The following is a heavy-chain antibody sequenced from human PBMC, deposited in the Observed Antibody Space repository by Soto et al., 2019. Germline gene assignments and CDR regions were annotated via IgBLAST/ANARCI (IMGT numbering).Heavy chain of an antibody. D-gene: IGHD3-22*01. Sequence: QVQLQESGPGLVKPSETLSLTCTVSGGSISSYYWSWIRQPPGKGLEWIGYIYYSGSTNYNPSLKRRVTISVDTSKNHFSLKLSSVTAADTAVYYCARDRFSYYDSSGYYWVGFDPWGQGTLVTVSS. CDR2: IYYSGST. V-gene: IGHV4-59*01. CDR3: ARDRFSYYDSSGYYWVGFDP. J-gene: IGHJ5*02. CDR1: GGSISSYY.